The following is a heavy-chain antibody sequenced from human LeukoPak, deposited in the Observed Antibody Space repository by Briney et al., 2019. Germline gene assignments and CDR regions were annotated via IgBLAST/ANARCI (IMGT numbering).Heavy chain of an antibody. CDR1: GGSISSGIYS. V-gene: IGHV4-30-4*08. Sequence: SETLSLTCTVSGGSISSGIYSWGWIRQPPGKGLEWIGYVYYSGTTYYNPSLKSRLTISLDTSKNQFSLKVSSVTAADTAVYYCARDWHLGYWGQGTLVTVSS. CDR2: VYYSGTT. J-gene: IGHJ4*02. D-gene: IGHD7-27*01. CDR3: ARDWHLGY.